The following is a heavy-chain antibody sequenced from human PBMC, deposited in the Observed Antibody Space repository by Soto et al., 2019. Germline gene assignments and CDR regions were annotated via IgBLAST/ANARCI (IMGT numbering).Heavy chain of an antibody. CDR2: IVVGSGNT. Sequence: ASVKVSCKASGYTFTSYGISWVRQAPGQGLEWMGWIVVGSGNTNYAQKFQERVTITRDMSTSTAYMELSSLRSEDTAVYYCAADPQWFGELYYYYGMDVWGQGTTVTVSS. CDR1: GYTFTSYG. V-gene: IGHV1-58*02. CDR3: AADPQWFGELYYYYGMDV. J-gene: IGHJ6*02. D-gene: IGHD3-10*01.